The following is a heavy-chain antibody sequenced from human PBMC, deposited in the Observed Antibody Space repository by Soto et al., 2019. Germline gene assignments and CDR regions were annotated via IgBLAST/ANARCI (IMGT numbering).Heavy chain of an antibody. Sequence: QVQLQESGPGLVKPSETLSLTCTVSGGSISSYYWSWIRQPPGKGLEWIGHNHYSGSTNYNPSLRSRVTMSVVTSQYQFSLKLSSVTAADTAVYYCARHVNVAVAGTGFDYWGQGTLVTVSS. CDR3: ARHVNVAVAGTGFDY. CDR1: GGSISSYY. V-gene: IGHV4-59*08. J-gene: IGHJ4*02. D-gene: IGHD6-19*01. CDR2: NHYSGST.